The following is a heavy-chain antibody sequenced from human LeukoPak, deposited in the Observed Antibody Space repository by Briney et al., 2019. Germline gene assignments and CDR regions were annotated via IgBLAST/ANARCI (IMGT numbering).Heavy chain of an antibody. J-gene: IGHJ6*02. CDR1: GFTFSSYG. V-gene: IGHV3-30*18. CDR3: AESIRFCSSNSCFAGYYNYGLHV. CDR2: ISHDGSSK. D-gene: IGHD2-2*01. Sequence: PGRSLRLSCAASGFTFSSYGMHWVRQAPDKGLEWVAVISHDGSSKYFADSAKGRFTISRDNPKNTLDLQMHSLRAEDTAVYYCAESIRFCSSNSCFAGYYNYGLHVWGQGTTVIVSS.